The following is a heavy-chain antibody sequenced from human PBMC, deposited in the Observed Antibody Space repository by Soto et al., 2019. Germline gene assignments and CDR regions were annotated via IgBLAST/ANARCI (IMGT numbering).Heavy chain of an antibody. CDR2: ISYSGST. V-gene: IGHV4-59*01. D-gene: IGHD3-10*01. J-gene: IGHJ5*02. Sequence: SETLSLTCSVSGASISTYYWSWIRQPPGKGLEWIGSISYSGSTKYNPSLESRVMISLDTSKNQFSLRLTSVTAADTALYYCARDWDSSGLFDPWGQGALVTVSS. CDR1: GASISTYY. CDR3: ARDWDSSGLFDP.